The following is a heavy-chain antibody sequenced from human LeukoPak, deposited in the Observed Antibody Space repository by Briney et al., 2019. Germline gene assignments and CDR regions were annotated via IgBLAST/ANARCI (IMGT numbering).Heavy chain of an antibody. J-gene: IGHJ4*02. D-gene: IGHD3-10*01. CDR1: GLTFTTTA. Sequence: QPGGSLRLSCAASGLTFTTTAFSWVRQAPGKGLEWVSSIGGSRDYTYYADSVKGRFTISRDNSKNTVYLQMNSLRAEDTAVYYCAKLGNFASGSYSDWGQGTLVTVSS. CDR2: IGGSRDYT. V-gene: IGHV3-23*01. CDR3: AKLGNFASGSYSD.